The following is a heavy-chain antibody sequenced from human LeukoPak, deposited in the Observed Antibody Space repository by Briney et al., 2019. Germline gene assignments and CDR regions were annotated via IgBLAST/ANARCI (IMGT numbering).Heavy chain of an antibody. J-gene: IGHJ4*02. V-gene: IGHV1-69*05. Sequence: SVKVSCKASGGTFSSYAISWVRQAPGQGLEWMGRIIPIFGTANYAQKFQGRVTITTDESTSTAYMELSSLRSEDTAVYYCARLGGGYCSGGSCYPAGFDYWGQGTLVTVSS. D-gene: IGHD2-15*01. CDR2: IIPIFGTA. CDR1: GGTFSSYA. CDR3: ARLGGGYCSGGSCYPAGFDY.